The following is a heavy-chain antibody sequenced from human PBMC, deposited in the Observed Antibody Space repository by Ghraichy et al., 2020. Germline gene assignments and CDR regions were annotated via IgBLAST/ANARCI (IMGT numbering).Heavy chain of an antibody. CDR2: IYYSGSN. V-gene: IGHV4-59*09. CDR3: ARGRYGTTPYYYYMVF. J-gene: IGHJ6*03. D-gene: IGHD2-8*01. Sequence: IYYSGSNNYNPSLKSRVTISVHTSKNQFSLKLSSVTAADTAVYYCARGRYGTTPYYYYMVFCVKGTTATVSS.